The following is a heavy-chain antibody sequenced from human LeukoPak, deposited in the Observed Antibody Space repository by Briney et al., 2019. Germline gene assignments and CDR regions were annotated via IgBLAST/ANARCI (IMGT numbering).Heavy chain of an antibody. J-gene: IGHJ4*02. CDR3: ARRSYSASYYDY. D-gene: IGHD1-26*01. CDR1: AYGFCTGW. Sequence: GESLNTCGTGCAYGFCTGWIGWARQMPGKGLEWMGIIFPGDSDTRYSPSFQDQVTISANKSISTAYLQWSSLKTSDTAMYYCARRSYSASYYDYWGQGTLVTVSS. CDR2: IFPGDSDT. V-gene: IGHV5-51*01.